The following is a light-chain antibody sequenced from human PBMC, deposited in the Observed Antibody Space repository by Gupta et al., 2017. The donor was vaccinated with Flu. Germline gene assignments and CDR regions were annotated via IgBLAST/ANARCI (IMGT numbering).Light chain of an antibody. CDR2: RDD. J-gene: IGLJ3*02. CDR1: NLAHQH. Sequence: YDLTQQRSVSVTPGQTATITCSGDNLAHQHVFWYQQKAGQSPVVVIYRDDQRPSGIPDRFSASTFGNTATLTISGTQTVDEADYACQVWDDTSVVFGGGTKLTVL. V-gene: IGLV3-1*01. CDR3: QVWDDTSVV.